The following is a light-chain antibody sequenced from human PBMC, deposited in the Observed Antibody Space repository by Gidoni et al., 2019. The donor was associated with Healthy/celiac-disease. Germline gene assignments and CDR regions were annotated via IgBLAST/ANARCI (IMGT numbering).Light chain of an antibody. J-gene: IGKJ1*01. V-gene: IGKV1-39*01. CDR2: AAS. Sequence: DIQMTQSPSSLSASVGDRVTITCRASQSISSYLNWYQQKPWKAPQLLIYAASSLQSGVPSRFSGSGSGTDFTLTIISLQPEDFATYYGQQSYSTPPTFGQGTKVEIK. CDR1: QSISSY. CDR3: QQSYSTPPT.